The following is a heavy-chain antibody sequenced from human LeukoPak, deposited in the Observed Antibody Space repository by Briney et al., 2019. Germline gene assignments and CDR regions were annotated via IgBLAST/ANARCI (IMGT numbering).Heavy chain of an antibody. D-gene: IGHD2-2*01. CDR2: ISGSGGST. CDR3: AKDMTSSTSCPDY. V-gene: IGHV3-23*01. CDR1: GFTFSSYA. J-gene: IGHJ4*02. Sequence: PGGSLRLSCAASGFTFSSYAMSWVRQAPGKGLEWVPAISGSGGSTYYADSVKGRFTISRDNSKNTLYLQMNSLRAEDTAVYYCAKDMTSSTSCPDYWGQGTLVTVSS.